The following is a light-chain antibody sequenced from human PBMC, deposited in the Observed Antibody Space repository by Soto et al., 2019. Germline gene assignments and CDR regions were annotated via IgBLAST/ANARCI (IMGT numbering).Light chain of an antibody. J-gene: IGKJ1*01. CDR3: QQYNNWPTWT. V-gene: IGKV3-15*01. Sequence: EIVLTQSPATLSLSPGERATLSFSSSQSVSSNLAWYQQKPGQAPSLLIYGASTRATGTPARFSGSGSGTEFTLTISSLQSEDVAVYYCQQYNNWPTWTFGQGTKVDIK. CDR1: QSVSSN. CDR2: GAS.